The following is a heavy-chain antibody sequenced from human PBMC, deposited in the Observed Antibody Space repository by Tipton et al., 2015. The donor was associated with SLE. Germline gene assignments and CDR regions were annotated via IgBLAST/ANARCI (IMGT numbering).Heavy chain of an antibody. CDR2: IYHSGTT. V-gene: IGHV4-38-2*02. D-gene: IGHD3-10*01. Sequence: TLSLTCTVSGYSISSGYYWSWIRQPPGKGLQWVGHIYHSGTTYYNPSLNSRVSMSLDTSKNQFYLKLNSVTAADTAVYYCASQFHSGPGRGAIPPADWGQGTLVTVSS. J-gene: IGHJ4*02. CDR3: ASQFHSGPGRGAIPPAD. CDR1: GYSISSGYY.